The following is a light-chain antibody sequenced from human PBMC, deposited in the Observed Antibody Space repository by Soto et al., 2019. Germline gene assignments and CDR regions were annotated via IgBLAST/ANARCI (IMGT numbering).Light chain of an antibody. V-gene: IGKV3-20*01. CDR1: QSVSSSY. Sequence: EIDLTQSPGTLSLSPGERATLSCRASQSVSSSYLAWYQQQPGQAPRLLICGASSRATGIPHRFSGSGSGTDFTLTISRLEPEDFAVYYCQQYGSSPRTFGQGTKVEIK. CDR2: GAS. CDR3: QQYGSSPRT. J-gene: IGKJ1*01.